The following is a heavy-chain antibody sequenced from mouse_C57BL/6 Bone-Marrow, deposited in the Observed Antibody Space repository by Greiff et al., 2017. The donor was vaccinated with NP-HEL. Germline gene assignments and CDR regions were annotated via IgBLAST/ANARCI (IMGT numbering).Heavy chain of an antibody. CDR2: ISYDGSN. CDR1: GYSITSGYY. V-gene: IGHV3-6*01. J-gene: IGHJ2*01. CDR3: ARAGNWVFDY. D-gene: IGHD4-1*01. Sequence: EVKLMESGPGLVKPSQSLSLTCSVTGYSITSGYYWNWIRQFPGNKLEWMGYISYDGSNNYNPSLKNRISITRDTSKNQFFLKLNSVTTEDTATYYCARAGNWVFDYWGQGTTLTVSS.